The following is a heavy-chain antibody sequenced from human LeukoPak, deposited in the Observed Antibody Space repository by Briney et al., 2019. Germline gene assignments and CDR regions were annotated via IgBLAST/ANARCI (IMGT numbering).Heavy chain of an antibody. J-gene: IGHJ3*02. V-gene: IGHV4-59*01. CDR2: IYYSGST. Sequence: SETLSLTCTVSGGSINSYYWSWIRQPPGKGLEWIGYIYYSGSTNYNPSLKSRVTISVDTSKNQFSLKLSSVTAADTAVYYCARATLEYCSGGSCLLRAFDIWGQGTMVTVSS. CDR3: ARATLEYCSGGSCLLRAFDI. CDR1: GGSINSYY. D-gene: IGHD2-15*01.